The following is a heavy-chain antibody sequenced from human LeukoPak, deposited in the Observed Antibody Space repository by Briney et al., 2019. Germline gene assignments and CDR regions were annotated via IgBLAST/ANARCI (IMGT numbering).Heavy chain of an antibody. CDR2: ISSSGSTI. Sequence: GGSLRLSCAASGFTFSSYEMNWVRQAPGKGLEWVSYISSSGSTIYYADSVKGRFTISRDNAKNTLYLQMNSLRAEDTAVYYCGSSLYFDYWGQGTLVTVSS. CDR3: GSSLYFDY. V-gene: IGHV3-48*03. CDR1: GFTFSSYE. J-gene: IGHJ4*02.